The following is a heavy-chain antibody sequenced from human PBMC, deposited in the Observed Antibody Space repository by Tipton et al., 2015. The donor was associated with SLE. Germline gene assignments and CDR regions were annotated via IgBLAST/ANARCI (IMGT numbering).Heavy chain of an antibody. CDR3: ARRGTYYYESSGSPGAFDI. D-gene: IGHD3-22*01. J-gene: IGHJ3*02. CDR1: GFTFSDYY. CDR2: ISSSSSYT. V-gene: IGHV3-11*03. Sequence: GSLRLSCAASGFTFSDYYMNWIRQAPGKGLEWVSYISSSSSYTNYADSVKGRFTISRDNAKNSLYLQMNSLRAEDTAVYYCARRGTYYYESSGSPGAFDIWGQGTMVTVSS.